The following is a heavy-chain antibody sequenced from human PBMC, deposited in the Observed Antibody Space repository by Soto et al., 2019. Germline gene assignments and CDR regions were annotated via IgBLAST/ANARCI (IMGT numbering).Heavy chain of an antibody. V-gene: IGHV4-39*01. J-gene: IGHJ3*02. CDR2: IYYSGST. CDR1: GGSISSSSYY. Sequence: QLQLQESGPGLVKPSETLSLTCTVSGGSISSSSYYWGWIRQPPGKGLEWIGSIYYSGSTYYNPSLKSRVTISVDTSKNQFSLKLSSVTAADTAVYYCADFRGVQLWPGGAFDIWGQGTMFTFSS. D-gene: IGHD5-18*01. CDR3: ADFRGVQLWPGGAFDI.